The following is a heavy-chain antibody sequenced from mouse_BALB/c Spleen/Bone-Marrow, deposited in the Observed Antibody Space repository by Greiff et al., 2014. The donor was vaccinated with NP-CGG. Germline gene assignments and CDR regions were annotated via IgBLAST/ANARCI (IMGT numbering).Heavy chain of an antibody. J-gene: IGHJ1*01. CDR2: ISSGGSYT. CDR1: GFTFSNYG. CDR3: ARSYGKRTRYFDV. D-gene: IGHD2-10*02. Sequence: DVHLVESGGDLVKPGGSLKLSCAASGFTFSNYGMSWVRQTPDKRLEWVATISSGGSYTYYPDSVKGRFTISRDNAKNTLYLQMSSLKSEDTAMYYCARSYGKRTRYFDVWGAGTTVTVSS. V-gene: IGHV5-6*01.